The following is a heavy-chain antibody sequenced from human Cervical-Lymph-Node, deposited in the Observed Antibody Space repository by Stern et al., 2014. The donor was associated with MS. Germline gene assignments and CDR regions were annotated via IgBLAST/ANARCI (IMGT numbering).Heavy chain of an antibody. J-gene: IGHJ4*02. CDR2: ISSSSSYI. CDR3: ARDQLSYYDSSGYPGPLDY. Sequence: EVQLVESGGGLVKPGGSLRLSCAASGFTFSSYSMNWVRQAPGKGLEWVSSISSSSSYIYYADSVKGRFTISRDNAKNSLYLQMNSLRAEDTAVYYCARDQLSYYDSSGYPGPLDYWGQGTLVTVSS. CDR1: GFTFSSYS. V-gene: IGHV3-21*01. D-gene: IGHD3-22*01.